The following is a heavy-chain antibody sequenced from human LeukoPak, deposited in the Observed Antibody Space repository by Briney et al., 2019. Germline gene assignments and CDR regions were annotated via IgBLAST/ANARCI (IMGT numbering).Heavy chain of an antibody. V-gene: IGHV1-46*01. J-gene: IGHJ4*02. CDR3: ATFGGVIVTSGYSSYYFDY. CDR2: INPSGGST. Sequence: ASVKVSCKASGYTFTSYYMHWVRQAPGQGLEWMGIINPSGGSTSYAQKFQGRVTMTRDTSTSTVYMELSSLRSEDTAVYYCATFGGVIVTSGYSSYYFDYWGQGTLVTVSS. CDR1: GYTFTSYY. D-gene: IGHD3-16*02.